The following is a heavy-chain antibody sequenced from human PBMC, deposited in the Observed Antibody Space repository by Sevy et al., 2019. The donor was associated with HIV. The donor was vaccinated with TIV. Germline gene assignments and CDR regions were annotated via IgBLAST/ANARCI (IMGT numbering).Heavy chain of an antibody. CDR3: ARETDNSARWLNP. CDR1: GFTFNFHG. J-gene: IGHJ5*02. V-gene: IGHV3-30*02. CDR2: IWQDGSNK. Sequence: GGSLRLSCAASGFTFNFHGMHWVRQAPGKGLEWVAFIWQDGSNKYMADAGKGRFTIARDNSKNTLFLQMNSLDVEDTAVYYCARETDNSARWLNPWGQGTLVTVSS. D-gene: IGHD4-4*01.